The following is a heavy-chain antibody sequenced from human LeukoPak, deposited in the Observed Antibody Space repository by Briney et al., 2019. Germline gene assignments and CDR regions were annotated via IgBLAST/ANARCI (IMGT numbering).Heavy chain of an antibody. CDR1: GGPISSYY. D-gene: IGHD3-22*01. J-gene: IGHJ2*01. Sequence: IPSETLSLTCTVSGGPISSYYWRWIRQPPGKGLEWIGYIYYSGSTNYNPSLKSRVTISVDTSKNQFSLKLSSVTAADTAVYYCARGAYYYDSSGYYYGRYFDLWGRGTLVTVSS. CDR3: ARGAYYYDSSGYYYGRYFDL. CDR2: IYYSGST. V-gene: IGHV4-59*01.